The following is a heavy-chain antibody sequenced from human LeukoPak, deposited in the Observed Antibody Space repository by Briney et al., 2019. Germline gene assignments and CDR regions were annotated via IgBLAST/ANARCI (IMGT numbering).Heavy chain of an antibody. CDR3: ARDDWELRGAFDY. Sequence: ASVKVSCRASGYTFTGYYMHWVRQAPGQGLEWMGWINPNSGGTSYAQKFQGRVTMTRDTSISTAYMELSRLRSDDTAVYYCARDDWELRGAFDYWGQGTLVTVSS. J-gene: IGHJ4*02. D-gene: IGHD1-26*01. CDR1: GYTFTGYY. V-gene: IGHV1-2*02. CDR2: INPNSGGT.